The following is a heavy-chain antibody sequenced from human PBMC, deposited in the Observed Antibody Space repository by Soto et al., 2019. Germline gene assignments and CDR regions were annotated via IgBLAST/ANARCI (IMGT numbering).Heavy chain of an antibody. CDR1: GFTFTNSA. CDR2: IGLGSGKT. J-gene: IGHJ6*02. D-gene: IGHD6-13*01. V-gene: IGHV1-58*02. Sequence: GASVKVSCKASGFTFTNSAIQGVRQARGQGLEWIGWIGLGSGKTNSAQKFRGRVTVTGDTSTNTACMELSGLRAEDRGVYCCARAMAAAGPRADYYYAMDVWGQGTTVTVSS. CDR3: ARAMAAAGPRADYYYAMDV.